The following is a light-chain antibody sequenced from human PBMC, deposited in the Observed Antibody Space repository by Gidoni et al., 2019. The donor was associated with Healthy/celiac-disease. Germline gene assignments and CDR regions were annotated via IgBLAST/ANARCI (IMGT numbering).Light chain of an antibody. CDR3: HQYRNWPSLT. CDR1: QAINSN. Sequence: EVVMTQSPAIVSVSPGDTAPLSCRASQAINSNFAWYQQRPGQAPRLLIYGASTRATGIPARFSGSGSGTEFTLTISSLQFEDFAVYYCHQYRNWPSLTFGGGTKVDIK. CDR2: GAS. V-gene: IGKV3-15*01. J-gene: IGKJ4*01.